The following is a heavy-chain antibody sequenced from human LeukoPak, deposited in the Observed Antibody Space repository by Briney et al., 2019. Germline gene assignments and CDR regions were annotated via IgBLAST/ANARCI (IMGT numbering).Heavy chain of an antibody. CDR3: ARYVSGATADY. V-gene: IGHV4-59*01. D-gene: IGHD3-16*01. CDR2: IYYSGST. CDR1: GGSISSYY. Sequence: PSETLSLTCTVSGGSISSYYWSWIRQPPEKGLEWIGYIYYSGSTNYNPSLKSRVTISVDTSKNQFSLKLSSVTAADTAVYYCARYVSGATADYWGQGTLVTVSS. J-gene: IGHJ4*02.